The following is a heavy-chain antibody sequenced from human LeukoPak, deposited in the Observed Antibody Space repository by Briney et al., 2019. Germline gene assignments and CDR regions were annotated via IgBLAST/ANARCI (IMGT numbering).Heavy chain of an antibody. CDR2: IRYDRGVK. Sequence: GGSLRLSCAASRFSFSNYGMHWVRQAPGKGLEWVAFIRYDRGVKDYADSVKGRFTISRDNSNNTLYLQMNSLRAEDTAVYYCAKDRLMYGSGSYPLDYWGQGTLVTVSS. CDR3: AKDRLMYGSGSYPLDY. J-gene: IGHJ4*02. D-gene: IGHD3-10*01. CDR1: RFSFSNYG. V-gene: IGHV3-30*02.